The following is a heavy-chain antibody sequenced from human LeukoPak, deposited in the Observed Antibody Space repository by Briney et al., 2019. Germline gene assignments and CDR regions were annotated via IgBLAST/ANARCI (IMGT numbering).Heavy chain of an antibody. Sequence: ASVKVSCKASGYTFTSYGISWVRQAPGQGLEWMGWISAYNGNTNYAQKLQGRVTMTTDTSTSTAYMELRSLRSDDTAVYYCSGPYSRSSYDAFYIWGQGTMVTVSS. CDR3: SGPYSRSSYDAFYI. V-gene: IGHV1-18*01. D-gene: IGHD6-6*01. CDR1: GYTFTSYG. J-gene: IGHJ3*02. CDR2: ISAYNGNT.